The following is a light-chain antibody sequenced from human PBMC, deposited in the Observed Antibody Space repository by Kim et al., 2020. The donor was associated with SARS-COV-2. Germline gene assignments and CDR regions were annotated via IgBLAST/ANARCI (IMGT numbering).Light chain of an antibody. CDR2: AAS. V-gene: IGKV1-39*01. CDR3: QESHSTSVT. CDR1: QSISSY. Sequence: DIQLTQSPSSLSASVGDRVTITCRASQSISSYLNWYQQKPGKAPDLLIYAASNLQSGVPSRFSGSGSGTDFTLTITSLQPEDFATYYCQESHSTSVTFGPETKVDIK. J-gene: IGKJ3*01.